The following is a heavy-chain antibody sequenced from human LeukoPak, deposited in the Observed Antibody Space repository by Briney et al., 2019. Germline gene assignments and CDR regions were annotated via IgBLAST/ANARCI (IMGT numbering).Heavy chain of an antibody. CDR3: ARDRIAVAGRLVDY. CDR1: GYTFTSYG. CDR2: ISTYNGNT. J-gene: IGHJ4*02. D-gene: IGHD6-19*01. V-gene: IGHV1-18*01. Sequence: GASVKVSCKASGYTFTSYGISWVRQAPGQGLEWMGWISTYNGNTNYAQKLQGRVTMTTDTSTSTAYMELRSLRSDDSAVYYCARDRIAVAGRLVDYWGQGTLVTVSS.